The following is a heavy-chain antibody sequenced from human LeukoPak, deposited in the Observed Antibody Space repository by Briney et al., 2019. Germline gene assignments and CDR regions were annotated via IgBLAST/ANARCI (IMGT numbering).Heavy chain of an antibody. CDR2: ISGSGYNS. D-gene: IGHD3-3*01. J-gene: IGHJ3*02. CDR1: GFTFSSYA. V-gene: IGHV3-23*01. Sequence: QPGGSLRLSCAASGFTFSSYAMTWVRQAPGKGLEWVSPISGSGYNSYYADSVKGRFTISRDNSKNTLFLQMNSLRGEDTAIYYCAKWMVRRDFWSGAFDIWGQGTMVTV. CDR3: AKWMVRRDFWSGAFDI.